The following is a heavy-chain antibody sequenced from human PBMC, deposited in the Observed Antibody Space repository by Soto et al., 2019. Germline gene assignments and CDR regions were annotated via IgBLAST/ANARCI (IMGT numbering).Heavy chain of an antibody. CDR1: GYTFTSHA. V-gene: IGHV1-3*01. CDR3: ARTAAAGKYYYGVDV. D-gene: IGHD6-13*01. Sequence: ASVKVSCKASGYTFTSHAMHWVRQAPGQRLEWMGWINAGNGNTKYSQKFQGRVTITTDTSASTAYMELSSLRSEDTAVYYCARTAAAGKYYYGVDVWGQGTTVTVSS. CDR2: INAGNGNT. J-gene: IGHJ6*02.